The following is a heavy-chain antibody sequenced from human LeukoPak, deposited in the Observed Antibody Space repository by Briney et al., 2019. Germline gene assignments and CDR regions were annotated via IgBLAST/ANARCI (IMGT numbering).Heavy chain of an antibody. J-gene: IGHJ2*01. CDR3: ARDPDSGSWYFDL. D-gene: IGHD1-26*01. CDR2: IYYSGST. V-gene: IGHV4-59*11. Sequence: SETLSLTCTVSGGSISSHYWSWIRQPPGKGLEWIGYIYYSGSTNYNPSLKSRVTISVDTSKNQFSLKLSSVTAADTAVYYCARDPDSGSWYFDLWGRGTLVTVSS. CDR1: GGSISSHY.